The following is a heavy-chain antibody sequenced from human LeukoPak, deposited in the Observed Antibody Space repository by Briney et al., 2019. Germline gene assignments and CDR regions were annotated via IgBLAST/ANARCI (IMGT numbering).Heavy chain of an antibody. Sequence: RGASVKVSCKASGYTFTSYGISWVRQATGQGLEWMGWMNPNSGNTGYAQKFQGRITMTRNTSINTAYMELSSLKSEDTAVYYCATFTMTTLTPGYWGQGTLVTVSS. J-gene: IGHJ4*02. CDR2: MNPNSGNT. D-gene: IGHD4-17*01. CDR3: ATFTMTTLTPGY. V-gene: IGHV1-8*02. CDR1: GYTFTSYG.